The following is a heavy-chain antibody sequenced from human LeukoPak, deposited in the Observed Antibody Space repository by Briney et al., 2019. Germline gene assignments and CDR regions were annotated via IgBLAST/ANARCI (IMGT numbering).Heavy chain of an antibody. J-gene: IGHJ5*02. Sequence: PGGSLRLSCAASGFTVSSNCMSWVRQAPGKGLEWVSVIYIGGSTYYADSVKGRFTISRDNSKNTLYLQMNSLRAEDTAVYYCARGVGYCSSTSCSEDWFDPWGQGTLVTVSS. CDR2: IYIGGST. V-gene: IGHV3-53*05. D-gene: IGHD2-2*01. CDR1: GFTVSSNC. CDR3: ARGVGYCSSTSCSEDWFDP.